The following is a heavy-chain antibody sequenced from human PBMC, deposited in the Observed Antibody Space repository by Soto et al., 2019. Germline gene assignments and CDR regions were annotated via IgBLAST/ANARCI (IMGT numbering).Heavy chain of an antibody. J-gene: IGHJ4*02. CDR2: IYPGDSDT. Sequence: GESLKISCKGSGYSFTSYWIGWVRQMPGKGLEWMGIIYPGDSDTRYSPSFQGQVTISADKSISTAYLQMNSLRAEDTAIYYCARAREASLLRVPSSYWGQGTLVTVSS. V-gene: IGHV5-51*01. CDR3: ARAREASLLRVPSSY. CDR1: GYSFTSYW. D-gene: IGHD2-21*02.